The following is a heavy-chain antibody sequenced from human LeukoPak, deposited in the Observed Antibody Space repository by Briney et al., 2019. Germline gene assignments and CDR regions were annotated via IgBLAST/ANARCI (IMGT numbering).Heavy chain of an antibody. CDR3: ARVGDMEAFDI. Sequence: GRSLRLSCAASGFTLSSFGMVWVRQAPGKGLEWVTLMWYDGRNKYYADSVKGRFTISRDNSKNTVYLQMNSLRGEDTAVYYCARVGDMEAFDIGGQGTRVTVSS. D-gene: IGHD3-16*01. V-gene: IGHV3-33*01. J-gene: IGHJ3*02. CDR1: GFTLSSFG. CDR2: MWYDGRNK.